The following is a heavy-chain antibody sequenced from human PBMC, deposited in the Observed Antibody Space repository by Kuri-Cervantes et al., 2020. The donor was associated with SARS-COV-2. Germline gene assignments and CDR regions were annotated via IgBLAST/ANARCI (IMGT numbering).Heavy chain of an antibody. CDR2: IYYSGST. V-gene: IGHV4-39*01. Sequence: SETLSLTCTVSGGSISSSSYYWGWIRQPPGKGLEWIGSIYYSGSTYYNPSLKSRVTISVDTSKNQFSLKLSSVTAADTAVYYCARLPTYYDFWSGYSAFDYYYYGMDVWGQGTTVTVSS. J-gene: IGHJ6*02. CDR1: GGSISSSSYY. D-gene: IGHD3-3*01. CDR3: ARLPTYYDFWSGYSAFDYYYYGMDV.